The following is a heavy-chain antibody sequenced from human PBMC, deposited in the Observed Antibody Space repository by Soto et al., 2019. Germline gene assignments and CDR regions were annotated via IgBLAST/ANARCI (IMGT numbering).Heavy chain of an antibody. V-gene: IGHV1-24*01. CDR1: GYTLTELS. D-gene: IGHD1-26*01. Sequence: ASVKVSCKVSGYTLTELSMHWVRQAPGKGLEWMGGFDPEDGETIYAQKFQGRVTMTEDTSTDTAYMELSGLRSEDTAVYYCHTSGSAHRINSGFDYWGQGTLVTVSS. CDR2: FDPEDGET. CDR3: HTSGSAHRINSGFDY. J-gene: IGHJ4*02.